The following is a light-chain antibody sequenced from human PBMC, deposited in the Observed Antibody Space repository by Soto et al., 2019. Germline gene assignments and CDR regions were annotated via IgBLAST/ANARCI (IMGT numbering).Light chain of an antibody. J-gene: IGLJ7*01. V-gene: IGLV1-44*01. CDR3: AAWDDSLTGPE. Sequence: QSVLTQPPSASGTPGQRVTISCSGSSSNIGSNVVNWYQQLPGTAPKLLIHSDDQRPSGVPDRFSGSKSGTSASLAISGLQSEDEADYYCAAWDDSLTGPEFGGGTQLTVL. CDR1: SSNIGSNV. CDR2: SDD.